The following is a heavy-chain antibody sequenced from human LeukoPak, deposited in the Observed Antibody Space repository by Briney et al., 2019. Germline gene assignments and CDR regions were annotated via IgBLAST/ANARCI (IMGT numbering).Heavy chain of an antibody. CDR1: GGTFSSYA. J-gene: IGHJ4*02. D-gene: IGHD6-19*01. V-gene: IGHV1-69*04. Sequence: SVKVSCKASGGTFSSYAISWVRQAPGQGLEWMGRIIPILGIANCAQKFQGRVTITADKSTSTAYMELSSLRSEDTAVYYCARGYSSGWYSTDYWGQGTLVTVSS. CDR2: IIPILGIA. CDR3: ARGYSSGWYSTDY.